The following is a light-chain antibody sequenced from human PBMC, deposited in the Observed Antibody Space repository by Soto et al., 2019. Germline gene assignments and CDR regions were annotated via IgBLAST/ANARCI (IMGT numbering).Light chain of an antibody. Sequence: DIQMTQSPSLVSAAVGDRVTITCRASQSVSTWLAWYQQRPGRAPQMLVHGASVLESGVSSRFSGSGSGRQFTLTISSLQTEDVATYICQQYNSYPPTFGPGTKVEI. J-gene: IGKJ1*01. CDR2: GAS. CDR3: QQYNSYPPT. V-gene: IGKV1-5*01. CDR1: QSVSTW.